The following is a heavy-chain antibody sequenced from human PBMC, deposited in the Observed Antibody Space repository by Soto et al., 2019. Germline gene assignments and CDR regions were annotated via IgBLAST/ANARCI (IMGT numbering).Heavy chain of an antibody. D-gene: IGHD5-12*01. CDR3: AKDTMAPTKDFDY. V-gene: IGHV3-23*01. CDR2: ISGSGDTT. Sequence: EVQLLESGGGLVQPGGSLRLSCAAFGFTFRSYAMSWVRQAPGKGLEWVSVISGSGDTTYYADSVKGRFTISRDNSKNTLYLQMNSLRAEDTAIYYCAKDTMAPTKDFDYWGQGTLVTVSS. CDR1: GFTFRSYA. J-gene: IGHJ4*02.